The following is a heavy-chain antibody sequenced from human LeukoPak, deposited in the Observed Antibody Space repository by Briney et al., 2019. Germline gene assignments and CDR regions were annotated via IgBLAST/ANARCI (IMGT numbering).Heavy chain of an antibody. Sequence: SETLSLTCAVYGGSFSGYYWSWIRQPPGKGLEWIGEINHSGSTNYNPSLKSRVTISVDTSKNQFSLKLSSVTAADTAVYYCARLSPKRGDGYEKAFDYWGQGTLVTVSS. CDR2: INHSGST. D-gene: IGHD5-24*01. CDR1: GGSFSGYY. CDR3: ARLSPKRGDGYEKAFDY. V-gene: IGHV4-34*01. J-gene: IGHJ4*02.